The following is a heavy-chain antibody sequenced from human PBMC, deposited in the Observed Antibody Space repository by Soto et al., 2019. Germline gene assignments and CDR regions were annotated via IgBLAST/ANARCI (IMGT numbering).Heavy chain of an antibody. Sequence: LRLSCAASGFTFSSYGMHWVRQAPGKGLEWVAVIWYDGSNKYYADSVKGRFTISRDNSKNTLYLQMNSLRAEDTAVYYCARVTIFWEDDAFDIWGQGTMVTVSS. V-gene: IGHV3-33*01. CDR2: IWYDGSNK. J-gene: IGHJ3*02. CDR1: GFTFSSYG. D-gene: IGHD3-9*01. CDR3: ARVTIFWEDDAFDI.